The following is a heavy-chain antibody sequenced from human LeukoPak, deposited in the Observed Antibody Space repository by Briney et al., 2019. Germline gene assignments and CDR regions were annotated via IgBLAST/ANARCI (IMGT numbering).Heavy chain of an antibody. CDR3: AIWTSGNY. CDR1: GFTSSGSS. Sequence: GGSLRPSCAPSGFTSSGSSMNGVGQAPARGMEWVANMDPNGSQKRYVDSVKGRFTISKDSPGTSVYLEMYSLRAEDKAIYYCAIWTSGNYWGQETRVTVSS. CDR2: MDPNGSQK. V-gene: IGHV3-7*01. D-gene: IGHD1-1*01. J-gene: IGHJ4*02.